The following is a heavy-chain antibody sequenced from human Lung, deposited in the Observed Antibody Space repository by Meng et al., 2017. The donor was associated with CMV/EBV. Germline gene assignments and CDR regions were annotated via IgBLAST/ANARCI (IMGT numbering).Heavy chain of an antibody. CDR2: LSSTCRT. J-gene: IGHJ4*02. CDR3: ARKAIAVADPFDS. V-gene: IGHV4-61*03. D-gene: IGHD6-19*01. CDR1: SGSVRSPRSS. Sequence: VSSGSVRSPRSSCRLIRQPPRTRLYWLAYLSSTCRTNSKPSLKSRVTISVDTSKNHFSLRLSSVTAADTAVYYCARKAIAVADPFDSWGQGTLVTVSS.